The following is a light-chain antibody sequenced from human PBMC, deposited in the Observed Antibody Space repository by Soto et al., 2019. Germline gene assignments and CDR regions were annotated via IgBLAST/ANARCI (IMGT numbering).Light chain of an antibody. J-gene: IGKJ1*01. Sequence: EIVLTQSPGTLSLSPVERSTLSCXXSQSVSSSYLAWYQQEPGQAPRLLIYGASSRATGIPDRFSGSGSGTDFTLTISRLEPEDFAVYYCQQYDSSPKTFGQGTKVDIK. V-gene: IGKV3-20*01. CDR1: QSVSSSY. CDR2: GAS. CDR3: QQYDSSPKT.